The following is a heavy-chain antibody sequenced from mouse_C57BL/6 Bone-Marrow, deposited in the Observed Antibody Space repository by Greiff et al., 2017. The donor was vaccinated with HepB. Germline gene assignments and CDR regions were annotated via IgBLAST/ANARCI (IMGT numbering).Heavy chain of an antibody. V-gene: IGHV14-3*01. CDR1: GFNIKNTY. CDR2: IDPANGNT. Sequence: EVQLQQSVAELVRPGASVKLSCTASGFNIKNTYMHWVKQRPEQGLEWIGRIDPANGNTKYAPKFQGKATITADTSSNTAYLQLSSLTSEDTAIYYCARDYYGSSYFYWYCDVWGTGTTVTVSS. J-gene: IGHJ1*03. D-gene: IGHD1-1*01. CDR3: ARDYYGSSYFYWYCDV.